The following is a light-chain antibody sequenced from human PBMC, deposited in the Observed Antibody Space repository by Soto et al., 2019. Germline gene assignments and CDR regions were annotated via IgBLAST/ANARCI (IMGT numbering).Light chain of an antibody. CDR3: QHYDSYPYT. J-gene: IGKJ2*01. V-gene: IGKV1-5*01. CDR1: QSISTW. CDR2: DAS. Sequence: DIQMTQSPSTLSASVGDTDTITCRASQSISTWMAWYQQKPGKAPKLLIFDASTLEGGVPSRFSGSASGTEFTLTISSLQPDDFATYYCQHYDSYPYTFGQGTKVDIK.